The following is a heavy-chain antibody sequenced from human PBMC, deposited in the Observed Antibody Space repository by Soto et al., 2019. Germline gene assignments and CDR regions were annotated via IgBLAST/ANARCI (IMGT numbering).Heavy chain of an antibody. J-gene: IGHJ4*02. CDR3: ARALLGYSYGPIQGDFDY. CDR1: GYTFTSYG. D-gene: IGHD5-18*01. CDR2: ISAYNGNT. V-gene: IGHV1-18*01. Sequence: ASVKVSCKVSGYTFTSYGISWVRQAPGQGLEWMGWISAYNGNTNYAQKLQGRVTMTTDTSTSTAYMELRSLRSDDTAVYYCARALLGYSYGPIQGDFDYWGQGTLVTVSS.